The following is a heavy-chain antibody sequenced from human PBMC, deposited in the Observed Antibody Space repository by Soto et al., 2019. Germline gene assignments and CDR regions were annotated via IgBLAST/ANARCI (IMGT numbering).Heavy chain of an antibody. D-gene: IGHD4-4*01. CDR3: AALPTVTTDYYYGMDV. CDR2: ISYDGSNK. CDR1: GFTFSSYG. Sequence: QVQLVESGGGVVQPGRSLRLSCAASGFTFSSYGMHWVRQAPGKGLEWVAVISYDGSNKYYADSVKGRFTIPRDNSKNTLYLQMNSLRAEDTAVYYCAALPTVTTDYYYGMDVWGQGTTVTVSS. V-gene: IGHV3-30*03. J-gene: IGHJ6*02.